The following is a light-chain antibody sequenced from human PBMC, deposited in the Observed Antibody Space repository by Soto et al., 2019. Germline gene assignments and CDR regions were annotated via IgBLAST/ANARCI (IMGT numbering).Light chain of an antibody. CDR1: QSISSW. Sequence: GDRVTITCRASQSISSWLAWYQQKPGKAPKLLIYKASSLQSGVPSRFSGSGSGTEFTLTISSLQPDDFATYYCQQYNTYPWTFGQGTQVEIK. CDR3: QQYNTYPWT. J-gene: IGKJ1*01. CDR2: KAS. V-gene: IGKV1-5*03.